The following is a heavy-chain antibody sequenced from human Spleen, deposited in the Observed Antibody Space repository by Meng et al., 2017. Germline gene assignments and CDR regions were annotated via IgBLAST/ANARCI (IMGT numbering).Heavy chain of an antibody. CDR3: ARGPTTMAHDFDY. CDR1: GGSFSDYY. Sequence: VHLQQWGAGLLKPSEPLSLTCVVSGGSFSDYYWSWIRQPPGKGLEWIGEINHSGSTNYNPSLESRATISVDTSQNNLSLKLSSVTAADSAVYYCARGPTTMAHDFDYWGQGTLVTVSS. D-gene: IGHD4-11*01. CDR2: INHSGST. J-gene: IGHJ4*02. V-gene: IGHV4-34*01.